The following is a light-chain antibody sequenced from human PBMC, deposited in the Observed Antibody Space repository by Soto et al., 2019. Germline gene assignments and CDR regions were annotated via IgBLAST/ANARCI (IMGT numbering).Light chain of an antibody. Sequence: QAVVTQPPSASGTPGQRVTISCSGSSSNIGSNSVNWYQHLPGTAPKLLIYSNNQRPSGVPDRFSGSKSGTSASLAISGLQSGDEADYYCAAWDDSLNGYVFGTGTKVTVL. CDR1: SSNIGSNS. CDR3: AAWDDSLNGYV. J-gene: IGLJ1*01. CDR2: SNN. V-gene: IGLV1-44*01.